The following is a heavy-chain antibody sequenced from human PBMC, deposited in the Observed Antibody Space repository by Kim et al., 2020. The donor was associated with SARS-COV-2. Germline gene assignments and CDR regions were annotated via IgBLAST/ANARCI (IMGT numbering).Heavy chain of an antibody. D-gene: IGHD6-25*01. V-gene: IGHV3-30*18. J-gene: IGHJ3*02. CDR3: AKHRRGGYSDAFVI. CDR2: ISYDGSNK. CDR1: GFTFSSYG. Sequence: GGSLRLSCAASGFTFSSYGMHWVRQAPGKGLEWVAVISYDGSNKYYADSVKGRFTISRDNSKNTLYLQMNSLRAEDTAVYYCAKHRRGGYSDAFVIWGQG.